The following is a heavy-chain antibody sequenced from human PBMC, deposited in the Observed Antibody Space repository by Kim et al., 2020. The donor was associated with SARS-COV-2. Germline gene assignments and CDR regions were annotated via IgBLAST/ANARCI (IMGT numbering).Heavy chain of an antibody. CDR3: ARDFYGSGSYYNEYYFGC. J-gene: IGHJ4*02. V-gene: IGHV4-39*07. CDR2: IYYSGIT. Sequence: SETLSLTCTVSGGSISSSSYYWGWHRQPPGKGLEWIGNIYYSGITYYNSSLKSRVTRSVDTSKNQFSLKLSSVTDADTAVYYCARDFYGSGSYYNEYYFGCWGQGAQVTVSS. D-gene: IGHD3-10*01. CDR1: GGSISSSSYY.